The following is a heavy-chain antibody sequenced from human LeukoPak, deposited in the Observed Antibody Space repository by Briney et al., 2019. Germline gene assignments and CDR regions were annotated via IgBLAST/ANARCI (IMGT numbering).Heavy chain of an antibody. Sequence: GGSLRLSCAASGLILSSYAMSWVRQAPGKGLEWVSIISGSGERTYYADSVKGRFTISRDNSKNTLHLQMNSLRAEDTALYYCVYSGNSSAWRYDYWGQGTLVTVSS. CDR1: GLILSSYA. CDR2: ISGSGERT. CDR3: VYSGNSSAWRYDY. V-gene: IGHV3-23*01. J-gene: IGHJ4*02. D-gene: IGHD6-19*01.